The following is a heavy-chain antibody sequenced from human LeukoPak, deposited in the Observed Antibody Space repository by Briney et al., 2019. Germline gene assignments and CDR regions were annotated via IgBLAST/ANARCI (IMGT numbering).Heavy chain of an antibody. D-gene: IGHD6-19*01. CDR2: INHSGST. CDR3: AREDSSGWYFGTFDY. V-gene: IGHV4-34*01. J-gene: IGHJ4*02. CDR1: GGSISSYY. Sequence: SETLSLTCTVSGGSISSYYWSWIRQPPGKGLEWIGEINHSGSTNYNPSLKSRVTISVDTSKNQFSLKLSSVTAADTAVYYCAREDSSGWYFGTFDYWGQGTLVTVSS.